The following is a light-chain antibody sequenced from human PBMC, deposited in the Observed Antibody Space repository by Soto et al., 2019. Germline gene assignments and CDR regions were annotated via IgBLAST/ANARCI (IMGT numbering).Light chain of an antibody. CDR1: NSDIGGYNY. V-gene: IGLV2-11*01. CDR3: CSYAGHYTFWV. J-gene: IGLJ3*02. Sequence: QSVLTQPRSVSGSPGQSVTISCTGTNSDIGGYNYVSWYQQNPGKAPKLVIYDVSKRPSGVPDRFSGSKSGNTASLTISGLQAEDEGDYYCCSYAGHYTFWVFGGGTQLTVL. CDR2: DVS.